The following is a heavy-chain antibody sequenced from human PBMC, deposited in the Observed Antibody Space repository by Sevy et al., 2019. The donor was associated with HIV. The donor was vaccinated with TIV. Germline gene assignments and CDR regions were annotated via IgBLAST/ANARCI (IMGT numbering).Heavy chain of an antibody. D-gene: IGHD3-22*01. CDR2: ISGSGGSGDKT. Sequence: GGSLRLSCAASGFTFSNYAMNWVRQAPGKGLEWVSGISGSGGSGDKTNYADSVKGRFTISRDDSKNSLYLQLNSLRAEDTAIYYCATKYDSRGYFDYWGQGTLVTVSS. CDR1: GFTFSNYA. J-gene: IGHJ4*02. V-gene: IGHV3-23*01. CDR3: ATKYDSRGYFDY.